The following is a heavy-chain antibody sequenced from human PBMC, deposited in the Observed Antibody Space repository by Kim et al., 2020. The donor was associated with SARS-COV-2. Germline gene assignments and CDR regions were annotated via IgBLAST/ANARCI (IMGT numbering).Heavy chain of an antibody. V-gene: IGHV4-59*01. CDR2: IYYSGST. J-gene: IGHJ6*02. CDR3: ARCGSYYYYGMDV. D-gene: IGHD1-26*01. Sequence: SETLSLTCTVSGGSISSYYWSWIRQPPGKGLEWIGYIYYSGSTNYNPSLKSRVTISVDTSKNQFSLKLSSVTAADTAVYYCARCGSYYYYGMDVWGQGTTVTVSS. CDR1: GGSISSYY.